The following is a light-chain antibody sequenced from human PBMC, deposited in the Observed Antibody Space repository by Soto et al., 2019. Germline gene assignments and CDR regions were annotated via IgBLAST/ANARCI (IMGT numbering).Light chain of an antibody. Sequence: EIVLTQSPGTLSLSPGDRATLSCRASQSVISNYLAWYQQKPGQAPKVLLYGASGRATGIPDRFSGSGSGTDFTLTISRLEPEDFAVYYCQHYCSSPITFGQGPRLEIK. V-gene: IGKV3-20*01. J-gene: IGKJ5*01. CDR3: QHYCSSPIT. CDR2: GAS. CDR1: QSVISNY.